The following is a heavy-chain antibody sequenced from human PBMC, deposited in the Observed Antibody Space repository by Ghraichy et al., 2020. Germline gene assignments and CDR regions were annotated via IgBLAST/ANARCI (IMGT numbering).Heavy chain of an antibody. CDR3: ANADYGDYSGGLY. Sequence: SETLSLTCTVSGGSISSSSYYWGWIRQPPGKGLEWIGSIYYSGSTYYNPSLKSRVTISVDTSKNQFSLKLSSVTAADTAVYYCANADYGDYSGGLYWGQGTLVTVSS. V-gene: IGHV4-39*01. CDR1: GGSISSSSYY. D-gene: IGHD4-17*01. CDR2: IYYSGST. J-gene: IGHJ4*02.